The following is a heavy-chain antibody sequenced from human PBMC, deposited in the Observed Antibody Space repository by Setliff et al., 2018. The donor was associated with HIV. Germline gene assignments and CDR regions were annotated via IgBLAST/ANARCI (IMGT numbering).Heavy chain of an antibody. Sequence: GGSLRLSCAASGFTFSSYAMTWVRQAPGKGLEWVSAISGSGGSTYYADSVKGRFIISRDNSKNTLYLQMNSLRAQDTAIYYCAKDPRGSMVRGLINYFDPWGQGTLVTAPQ. J-gene: IGHJ5*02. V-gene: IGHV3-23*01. CDR1: GFTFSSYA. CDR3: AKDPRGSMVRGLINYFDP. CDR2: ISGSGGST. D-gene: IGHD3-10*01.